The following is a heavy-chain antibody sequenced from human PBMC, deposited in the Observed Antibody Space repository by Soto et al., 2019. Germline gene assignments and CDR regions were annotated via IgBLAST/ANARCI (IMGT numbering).Heavy chain of an antibody. J-gene: IGHJ5*02. CDR3: ARDGIEFSFDM. V-gene: IGHV3-21*06. CDR1: VFIFSGYK. D-gene: IGHD1-1*01. CDR2: ISTASTYK. Sequence: PVGSLRLSCAASVFIFSGYKMNCVRQSPGKGLEWVSSISTASTYKYYADSVKGRFTISRDDAENPLYLQMDSLRAEDTAVYYCARDGIEFSFDMWGQGTL.